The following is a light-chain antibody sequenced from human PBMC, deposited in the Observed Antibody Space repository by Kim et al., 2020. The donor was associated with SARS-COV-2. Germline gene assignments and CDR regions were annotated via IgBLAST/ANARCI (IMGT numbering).Light chain of an antibody. CDR3: QQYNKV. J-gene: IGKJ1*01. CDR2: AAS. CDR1: QYVSSAY. V-gene: IGKV3-20*01. Sequence: LVLTQSPGTLSLSPGDRASLSCRASQYVSSAYLAWYHQRPGQAPRLLIYAASSRAAGIPDRFSGSGSGTDFTLTISRLEPEDFGLYYCQQYNKVFGQGTKVDIK.